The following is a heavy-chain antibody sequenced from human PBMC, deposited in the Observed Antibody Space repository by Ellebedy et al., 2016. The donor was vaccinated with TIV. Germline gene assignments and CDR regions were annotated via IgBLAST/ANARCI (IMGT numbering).Heavy chain of an antibody. CDR1: GGSISSSSYY. CDR2: IYYSGST. Sequence: MPSETLSLTCTVSGGSISSSSYYWGWIRQPPGKGLEWIGSIYYSGSTYYNPSPKSRVTISVDTSKNQFSLKLSSVTAADTAVYYCARQDCTNGVCYKGDYWGQGTLVTVSS. J-gene: IGHJ4*02. V-gene: IGHV4-39*01. CDR3: ARQDCTNGVCYKGDY. D-gene: IGHD2-8*01.